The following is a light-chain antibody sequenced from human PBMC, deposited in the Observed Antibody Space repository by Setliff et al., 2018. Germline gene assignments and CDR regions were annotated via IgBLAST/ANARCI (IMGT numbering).Light chain of an antibody. CDR3: QQYDGTPRT. J-gene: IGKJ1*01. Sequence: EIVLTQSPGTLSLSPGERATLSCRASQTISSSYLAWYQQKPGRAPRLLIYGASSRATGIPDRFSGSGSGTDFTLTISRLEPEDFAVYYCQQYDGTPRTFGQGTKVDIK. CDR1: QTISSSY. CDR2: GAS. V-gene: IGKV3-20*01.